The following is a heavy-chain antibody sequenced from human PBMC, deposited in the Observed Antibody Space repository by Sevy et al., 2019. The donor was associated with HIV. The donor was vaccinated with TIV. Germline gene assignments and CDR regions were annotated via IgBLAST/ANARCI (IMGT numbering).Heavy chain of an antibody. V-gene: IGHV4-4*07. CDR3: ARAGCSGGSCYYYYYGMDV. Sequence: SETLSLTCTVSGGSISSYYWSWIRQPAGKGLEWIGGIYTSGSTNYNPSLKSRVTMSVDTSKNQFSLKLSSVTAADTAVYYCARAGCSGGSCYYYYYGMDVWGQGTTVTVSS. J-gene: IGHJ6*02. CDR1: GGSISSYY. CDR2: IYTSGST. D-gene: IGHD2-15*01.